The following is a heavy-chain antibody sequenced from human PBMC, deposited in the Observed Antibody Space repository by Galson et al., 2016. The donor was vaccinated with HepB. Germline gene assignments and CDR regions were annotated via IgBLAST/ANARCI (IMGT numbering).Heavy chain of an antibody. CDR3: ARDQRNIFRYNYYIDV. V-gene: IGHV3-21*01. J-gene: IGHJ6*03. CDR2: ISSSSIYI. Sequence: SLRLSCAASGFTFSSYSMIWVRQAPGKGLEWVSSISSSSIYIYYADSVTGRFTISRDNAKNSLYLQMNSLRAEDTAVYYCARDQRNIFRYNYYIDVWGKGPTVTVSS. CDR1: GFTFSSYS. D-gene: IGHD3-16*02.